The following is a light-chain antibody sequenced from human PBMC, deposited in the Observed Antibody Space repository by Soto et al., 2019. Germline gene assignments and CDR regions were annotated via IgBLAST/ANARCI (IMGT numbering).Light chain of an antibody. CDR2: GNS. J-gene: IGLJ2*01. CDR3: QSYDSSLSGSVV. CDR1: SSNIGAGYD. Sequence: QPVLTQPPSVSGAPGQRVTISCTGSSSNIGAGYDVHWYQQLPGTAPKLLIYGNSTRPSGVPDRFSGSKSGTSASLAITGLQAEDEADYYCQSYDSSLSGSVVFGGGTKLTVL. V-gene: IGLV1-40*01.